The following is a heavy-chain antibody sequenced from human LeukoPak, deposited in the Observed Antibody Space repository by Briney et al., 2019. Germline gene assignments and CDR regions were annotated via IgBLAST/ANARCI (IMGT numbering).Heavy chain of an antibody. D-gene: IGHD2-15*01. V-gene: IGHV1-18*01. CDR2: ISAYNGNT. CDR1: GYTFTSYG. Sequence: ASVKVSCKASGYTFTSYGISWVRQAPGQGLEWMGWISAYNGNTNYAQKLQGRVTMTTDTSTSTAYMELRSLRSDDTAVYYCVRTTRDIVDCSWFDPWGQGTLVTVSS. CDR3: VRTTRDIVDCSWFDP. J-gene: IGHJ5*02.